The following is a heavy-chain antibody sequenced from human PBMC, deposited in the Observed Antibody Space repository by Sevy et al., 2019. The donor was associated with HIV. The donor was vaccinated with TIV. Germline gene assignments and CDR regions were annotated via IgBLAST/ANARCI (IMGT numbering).Heavy chain of an antibody. Sequence: SETLSLTCTVSGGSISSSSYYWGWIRQPPGKGLEWIGSICYSGSTYYNPSLKSRVTISVDTSKNQFSLKLSSVTAADTAVYYCGRLPQEAYDFWSASSRFDPWGQGTLVTVSS. V-gene: IGHV4-39*01. CDR3: GRLPQEAYDFWSASSRFDP. CDR2: ICYSGST. D-gene: IGHD3-3*01. CDR1: GGSISSSSYY. J-gene: IGHJ5*02.